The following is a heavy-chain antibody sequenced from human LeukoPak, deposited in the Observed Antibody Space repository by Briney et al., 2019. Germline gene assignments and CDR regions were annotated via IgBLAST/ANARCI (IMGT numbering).Heavy chain of an antibody. D-gene: IGHD4-23*01. Sequence: GGSLRLSCAASGFTFNKYSMNWVRQAPGKGLELVSSISTSSSYIYYADSVKGRFTISRDNAKNSLYLQMNSLRAEDTAVFYCARLRWEQTGYSSDYWGQGTLVTVSS. J-gene: IGHJ4*02. CDR1: GFTFNKYS. V-gene: IGHV3-21*06. CDR3: ARLRWEQTGYSSDY. CDR2: ISTSSSYI.